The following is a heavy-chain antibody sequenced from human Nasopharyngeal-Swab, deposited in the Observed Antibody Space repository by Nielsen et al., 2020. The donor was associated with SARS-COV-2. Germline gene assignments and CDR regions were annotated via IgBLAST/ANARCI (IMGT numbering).Heavy chain of an antibody. Sequence: GESLKISCKGSGYSFTNYWISWVRQMPGKCLEWMGRIDPSDSYTNYSPSFHGHVTMSADKSISIAYLQWSSLKASDTAMYYCARLSGSHLDYWGQGTLVTVSS. D-gene: IGHD6-25*01. CDR2: IDPSDSYT. CDR3: ARLSGSHLDY. CDR1: GYSFTNYW. V-gene: IGHV5-10-1*01. J-gene: IGHJ4*02.